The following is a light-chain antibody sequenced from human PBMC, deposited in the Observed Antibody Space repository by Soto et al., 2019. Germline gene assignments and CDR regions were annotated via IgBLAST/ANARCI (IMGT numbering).Light chain of an antibody. CDR1: SSDVGGYNY. V-gene: IGLV2-11*01. CDR2: DVS. J-gene: IGLJ1*01. Sequence: QSALTQPRAVSGSPGQSVTISCTGTSSDVGGYNYVSWYQQHPGKAPKLMIYDVSKRPSGVPDRFSGTKSGNTASLTISWLGSEDDADYYFCSYAGSLYIFGAGIKLTVL. CDR3: CSYAGSLYI.